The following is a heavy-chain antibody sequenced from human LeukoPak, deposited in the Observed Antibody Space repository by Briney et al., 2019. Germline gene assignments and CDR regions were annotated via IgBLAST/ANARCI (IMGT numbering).Heavy chain of an antibody. CDR2: ISSSSSYI. J-gene: IGHJ6*02. CDR1: GFTFSSYS. V-gene: IGHV3-21*01. CDR3: ARDGAFYCSSTSCYYGMDV. D-gene: IGHD2-2*01. Sequence: SGGSLRLSCAASGFTFSSYSMNWVRQAPGKGLEWVSSISSSSSYIYYADSVKGRFTISRDNAKNSLYLQMNSLRAEDTAVYYCARDGAFYCSSTSCYYGMDVWGQGTTVTVSS.